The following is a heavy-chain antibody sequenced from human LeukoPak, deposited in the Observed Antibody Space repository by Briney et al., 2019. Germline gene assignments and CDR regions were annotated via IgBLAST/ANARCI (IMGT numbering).Heavy chain of an antibody. Sequence: GGSLRLSCAASGFTFSSHSMNWVRQAPGKGLEWVSSISSTSSCIYYADSVKGRFTISRDNSKNSLFLQMNSLRAEDTAVYYCSSEGTRGDAFVIWGEGTMVTVSS. CDR3: SSEGTRGDAFVI. J-gene: IGHJ3*02. D-gene: IGHD1-1*01. CDR2: ISSTSSCI. CDR1: GFTFSSHS. V-gene: IGHV3-21*01.